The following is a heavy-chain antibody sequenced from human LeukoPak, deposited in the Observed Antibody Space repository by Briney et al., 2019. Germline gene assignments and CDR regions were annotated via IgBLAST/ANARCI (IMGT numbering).Heavy chain of an antibody. V-gene: IGHV3-11*01. CDR2: INGGGTTK. CDR3: TRGVFSDV. Sequence: GGSLRLSCAASGFIFSDYYMNWIRQAPGKGLEWVSHINGGGTTKYYADSVRGRFTLSRDNAKNTLYLQMNNLRAEDTAVYYCTRGVFSDVWGTGTTVTVSS. CDR1: GFIFSDYY. J-gene: IGHJ6*04.